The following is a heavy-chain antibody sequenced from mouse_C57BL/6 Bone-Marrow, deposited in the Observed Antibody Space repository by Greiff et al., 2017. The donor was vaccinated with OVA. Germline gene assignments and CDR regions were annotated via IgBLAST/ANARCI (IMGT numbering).Heavy chain of an antibody. CDR1: GFTFNTYA. D-gene: IGHD2-4*01. J-gene: IGHJ3*01. CDR2: IRSKSSNYAT. Sequence: EVQVVESGGGLVQPKGSLKLSCAASGFTFNTYAMHWVRQAPGKGLEWVARIRSKSSNYATYYADSVKDRFTISRDDSQSMLYLQMNNLKTEDTAMYYCVRDQQDYDYAPFAYWGQGTLVTVSA. V-gene: IGHV10-3*01. CDR3: VRDQQDYDYAPFAY.